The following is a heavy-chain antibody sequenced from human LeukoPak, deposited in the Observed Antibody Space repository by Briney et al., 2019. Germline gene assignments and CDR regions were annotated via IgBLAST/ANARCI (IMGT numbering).Heavy chain of an antibody. CDR1: GFTFSNYW. CDR3: VRGQTIDY. Sequence: PGGSLTLSCTTSGFTFSNYWMYWVRQAPGKGLMWVSRIKSDGTGITYTDSVEGRFTISRGNAKNTLYLQMNSLRDEDTAVYYCVRGQTIDYWGQGTLVTVSS. D-gene: IGHD3-3*01. V-gene: IGHV3-74*01. J-gene: IGHJ4*02. CDR2: IKSDGTGI.